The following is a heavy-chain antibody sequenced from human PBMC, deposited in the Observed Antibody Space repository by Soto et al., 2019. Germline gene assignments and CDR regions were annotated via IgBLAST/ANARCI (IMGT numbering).Heavy chain of an antibody. CDR2: INAGNGNT. Sequence: GASVKVSCKASGYTFTSYAMHWVRQAPGQRLEWMGWINAGNGNTKYSQKFQGRVTITRDTSASTAYMELSSLRSEDTAVYYCARGSSGYYDSSGYPPTDYWGQGTLVTVSS. V-gene: IGHV1-3*01. J-gene: IGHJ4*02. D-gene: IGHD3-22*01. CDR1: GYTFTSYA. CDR3: ARGSSGYYDSSGYPPTDY.